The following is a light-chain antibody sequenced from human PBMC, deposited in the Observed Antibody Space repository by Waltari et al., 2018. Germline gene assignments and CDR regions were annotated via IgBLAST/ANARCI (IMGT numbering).Light chain of an antibody. V-gene: IGLV2-14*01. CDR1: TSDVGAYDF. CDR2: GVN. Sequence: QSAPTQPASVSGSPGQSIPISCTGTTSDVGAYDFVPWHQQYPGKAPTVMIYGVNNRPSGVSNRFSGSKSGNTASLIISGLQADDEADYYCSSYTTSGTLVFGTGTKVTVL. CDR3: SSYTTSGTLV. J-gene: IGLJ1*01.